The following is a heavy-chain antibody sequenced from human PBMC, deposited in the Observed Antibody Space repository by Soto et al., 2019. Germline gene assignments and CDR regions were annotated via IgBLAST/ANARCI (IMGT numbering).Heavy chain of an antibody. J-gene: IGHJ4*02. Sequence: EVQLVESGGGLVQPGGSLRLSCAASGFTFSTYWMHWVRQAPGEGLVWLSRITAAGTSTSSADSVKGRFTISRDNAKNTLYLQMNSLRAEDTAIYYCARGDPTYFDSWGQGILVTVSS. CDR3: ARGDPTYFDS. V-gene: IGHV3-74*01. D-gene: IGHD1-26*01. CDR2: ITAAGTST. CDR1: GFTFSTYW.